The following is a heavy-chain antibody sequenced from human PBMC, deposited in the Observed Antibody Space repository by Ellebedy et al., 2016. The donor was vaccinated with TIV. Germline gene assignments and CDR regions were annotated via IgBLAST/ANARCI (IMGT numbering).Heavy chain of an antibody. D-gene: IGHD3-10*01. Sequence: SETLSLTXTVSGGSISSYYWSWIRQPPGKGLEWIGYIYYSGSTNYNPSLKSRVTISVDTSKNQFSLKLSSVTAADTAVYYCARHYLTMVRGNWFDPWGQGTLVTVSS. CDR3: ARHYLTMVRGNWFDP. CDR2: IYYSGST. V-gene: IGHV4-59*08. J-gene: IGHJ5*02. CDR1: GGSISSYY.